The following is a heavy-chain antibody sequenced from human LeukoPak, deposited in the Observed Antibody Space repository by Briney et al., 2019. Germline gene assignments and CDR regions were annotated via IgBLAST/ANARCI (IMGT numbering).Heavy chain of an antibody. CDR1: GFTFSSYT. CDR3: ARLRHSSGYYYDD. D-gene: IGHD3-22*01. J-gene: IGHJ4*02. V-gene: IGHV3-64*01. CDR2: ISSNGGST. Sequence: GGSLRLSCAASGFTFSSYTMHWVRQAPGKGLEYVSAISSNGGSTYYANSVKGRFTISRDNSKNTLYLQMGSLRAEDMAVYYCARLRHSSGYYYDDWGQGTLVPGSS.